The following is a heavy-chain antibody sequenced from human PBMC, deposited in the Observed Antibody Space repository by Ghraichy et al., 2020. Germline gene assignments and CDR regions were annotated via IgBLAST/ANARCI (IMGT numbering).Heavy chain of an antibody. CDR2: IYTGGST. D-gene: IGHD6-13*01. J-gene: IGHJ4*02. Sequence: GGSLRLSCAASGFTVSSNYMNWVRQAPGKGLEWVSVIYTGGSTYYADSVKGRFTISRDNSQNTLYLQMNSLRAEDTAVYYCARRGSNWYFLGWGQGTLVTVSS. CDR1: GFTVSSNY. CDR3: ARRGSNWYFLG. V-gene: IGHV3-66*01.